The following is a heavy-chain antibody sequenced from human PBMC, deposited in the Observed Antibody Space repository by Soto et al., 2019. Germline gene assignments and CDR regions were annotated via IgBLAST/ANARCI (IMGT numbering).Heavy chain of an antibody. V-gene: IGHV1-69*02. CDR2: IIPILGIA. J-gene: IGHJ4*02. D-gene: IGHD1-7*01. CDR3: ARGYAGTTITLDD. CDR1: GGTFSSYT. Sequence: ASVKVSCKASGGTFSSYTISWVRQAPGQGLEWMGRIIPILGIANYAQKFQGRVTITADKSTSTAYMELSSLRSEDTAVYYCARGYAGTTITLDDWGQGTLVTVSS.